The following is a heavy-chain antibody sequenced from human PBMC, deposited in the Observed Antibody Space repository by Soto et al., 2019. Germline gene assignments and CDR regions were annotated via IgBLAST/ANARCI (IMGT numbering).Heavy chain of an antibody. V-gene: IGHV4-31*03. D-gene: IGHD6-19*01. CDR3: ASDTPHSCFLFPPSGPYYYGMDV. CDR2: IYYSGST. Sequence: TXSLTCTVSVGSIISGCYYWTCIRQHPGKGLEWIGYIYYSGSTYYNPSLKSRVTISVDTSKNQFSLKLSSVTAADTALYYCASDTPHSCFLFPPSGPYYYGMDVWGQGTTVTVSS. J-gene: IGHJ6*02. CDR1: VGSIISGCYY.